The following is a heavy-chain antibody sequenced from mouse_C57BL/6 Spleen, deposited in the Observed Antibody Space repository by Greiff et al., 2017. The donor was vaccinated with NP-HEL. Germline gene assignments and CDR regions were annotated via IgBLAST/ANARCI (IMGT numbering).Heavy chain of an antibody. J-gene: IGHJ3*01. CDR3: ASGYDYDGFAY. CDR2: IWGDGST. CDR1: GFSLTSYG. Sequence: VQLQESGPGLVAPSQCLSITCTASGFSLTSYGVSWVRQPPGKGLEWLGVIWGDGSTNYHSALISRLSISKDNSKSQVYVNLNSLQNEDTATCDCASGYDYDGFAYWGQGTLVTVSA. D-gene: IGHD2-4*01. V-gene: IGHV2-3*01.